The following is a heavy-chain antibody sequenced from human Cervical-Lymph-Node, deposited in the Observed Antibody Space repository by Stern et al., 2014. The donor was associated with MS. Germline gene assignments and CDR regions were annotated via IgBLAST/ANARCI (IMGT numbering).Heavy chain of an antibody. D-gene: IGHD3-22*01. CDR2: ISYDLSNE. CDR1: GFSFSTYG. CDR3: AGHFDSSGYYYRFDY. Sequence: DQLVESGGGVVQPGTSLRLSCAASGFSFSTYGMHWVRQAPGKGLAWVAVISYDLSNEYYADSVKGRFTISRDNSKNTLYLQMNSLRAEDTAVYYCAGHFDSSGYYYRFDYWGQGTLVTVSS. V-gene: IGHV3-30*03. J-gene: IGHJ4*02.